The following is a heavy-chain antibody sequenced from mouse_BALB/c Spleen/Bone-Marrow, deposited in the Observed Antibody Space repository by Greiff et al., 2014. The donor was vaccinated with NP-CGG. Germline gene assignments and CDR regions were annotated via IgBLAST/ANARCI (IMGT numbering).Heavy chain of an antibody. D-gene: IGHD3-3*01. CDR2: IDPANGYT. V-gene: IGHV14-3*02. Sequence: EVQLQQSGAELVKPGASVRLSCTASGFNIKDIYIHWMKQRPEQGLEWIGRIDPANGYTKFDPKFQDEATITADTSSNTANLQLGSLTSEDTAVYYCASSGTGGYFDCWGQGTTLTVSS. J-gene: IGHJ2*01. CDR3: ASSGTGGYFDC. CDR1: GFNIKDIY.